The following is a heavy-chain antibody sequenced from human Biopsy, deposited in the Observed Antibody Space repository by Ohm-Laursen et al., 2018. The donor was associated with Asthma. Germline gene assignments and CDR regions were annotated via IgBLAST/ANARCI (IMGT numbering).Heavy chain of an antibody. J-gene: IGHJ6*02. V-gene: IGHV4-39*01. CDR2: IYYSGTT. CDR1: SGSGGYMRSSNYY. CDR3: VRGSSSWHHGPFHYYYGLDV. D-gene: IGHD6-13*01. Sequence: SDTLSLTCSLSSGSGGYMRSSNYYWGWIRQPPGKGLEWIGSIYYSGTTYYNPSLESRVTVSADTSKNQFSLKLTSVTAADTAVYYCVRGSSSWHHGPFHYYYGLDVWDQGTTATVSS.